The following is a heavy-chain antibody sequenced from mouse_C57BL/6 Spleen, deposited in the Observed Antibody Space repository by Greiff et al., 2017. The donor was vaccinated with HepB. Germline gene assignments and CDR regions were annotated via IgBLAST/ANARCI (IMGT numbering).Heavy chain of an antibody. CDR3: ALYYGSRKFAY. CDR2: INPNYGTT. V-gene: IGHV1-39*01. J-gene: IGHJ3*01. D-gene: IGHD1-1*01. CDR1: GYSFTDYN. Sequence: EVKLMESGPELVKPGASVKISCKASGYSFTDYNMNWVKQSNGKSLEWIGVINPNYGTTSYNQKFKGKATLTVDQSSSTAYMQLNSLTSEDSAVYYCALYYGSRKFAYWGQGTLVTVSA.